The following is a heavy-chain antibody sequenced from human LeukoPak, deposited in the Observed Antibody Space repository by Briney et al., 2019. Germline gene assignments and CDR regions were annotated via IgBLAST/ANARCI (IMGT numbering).Heavy chain of an antibody. CDR2: ISLDGSSA. V-gene: IGHV3-74*01. CDR1: GFTFSSYW. D-gene: IGHD1-26*01. CDR3: ARDGDGGSYLNYYYYCMDV. Sequence: PGGSLRLSCAASGFTFSSYWMHWVRQAPGKGLVWVSHISLDGSSALYADSVKGPFTISRDNAKNTLYLQMNSLRAEDTAVYYCARDGDGGSYLNYYYYCMDVWGQGTTVTVSS. J-gene: IGHJ6*02.